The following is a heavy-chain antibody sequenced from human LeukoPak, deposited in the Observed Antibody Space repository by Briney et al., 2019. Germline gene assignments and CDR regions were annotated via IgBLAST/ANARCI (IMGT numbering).Heavy chain of an antibody. CDR3: AREATVTTSNFDY. Sequence: ASVTVSCKASGYTFTGYYMHWVRQAPGQGLEWMGWINPNSGGTNYAQKFQGRVTMTRDTSISTAYMELSRLRSDDTAVYYCAREATVTTSNFDYWGQGTLVTVSS. D-gene: IGHD4-11*01. J-gene: IGHJ4*02. V-gene: IGHV1-2*02. CDR1: GYTFTGYY. CDR2: INPNSGGT.